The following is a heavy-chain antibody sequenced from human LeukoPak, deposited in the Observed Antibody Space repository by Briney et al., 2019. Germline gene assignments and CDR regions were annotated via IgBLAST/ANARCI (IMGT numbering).Heavy chain of an antibody. CDR3: ARSMSIAARPFGAFDT. Sequence: SVKVSCKASGGTFSSYAISWVRQAPGQGLEWMGGIIPIFGTANYAQKFQGRVTITADESTSTAYMELSSLRPEDTAVYYCARSMSIAARPFGAFDTWGQGTMVTVSS. CDR2: IIPIFGTA. J-gene: IGHJ3*02. D-gene: IGHD6-6*01. V-gene: IGHV1-69*13. CDR1: GGTFSSYA.